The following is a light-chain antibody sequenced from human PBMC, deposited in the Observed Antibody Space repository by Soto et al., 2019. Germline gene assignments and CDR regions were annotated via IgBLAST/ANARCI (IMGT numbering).Light chain of an antibody. CDR3: QQSYSTPWT. J-gene: IGKJ1*01. CDR1: QSISSY. V-gene: IGKV1-39*01. CDR2: AAS. Sequence: DIQMTQSPSSLSASVGDRVTITCRASQSISSYLNWYQQKPGKAPKLLIYAASSLQSGVPSRFSGSGSGTDFTLTISSLQLEDFATYYCQQSYSTPWTFGQGTRWIS.